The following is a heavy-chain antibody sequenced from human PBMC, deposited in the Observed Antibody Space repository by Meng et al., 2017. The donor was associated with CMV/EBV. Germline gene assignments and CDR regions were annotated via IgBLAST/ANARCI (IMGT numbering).Heavy chain of an antibody. D-gene: IGHD3-3*01. J-gene: IGHJ3*02. CDR1: GYTFTSYD. CDR3: ARNPQKGYDFWSGYSQTWNDAFDI. CDR2: MNPNSGNT. Sequence: ASVKVSCKASGYTFTSYDINWVRQATGQGLEWMGWMNPNSGNTGYALKFQGRVTITRNTSISTAYMELSSLRSEDTAVYYCARNPQKGYDFWSGYSQTWNDAFDIWGQGTMVTVSS. V-gene: IGHV1-8*03.